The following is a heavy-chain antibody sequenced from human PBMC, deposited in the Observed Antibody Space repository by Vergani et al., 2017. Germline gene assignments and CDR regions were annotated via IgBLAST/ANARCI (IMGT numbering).Heavy chain of an antibody. Sequence: EVQLVESGGGLVQPGGSLRLSCAASGFTFSSYEMNWVRQAPGKGLEWVSYISSSGSTIYYADSVKGRFTNSRDNAKNSLYLQMNSLRAEDTAVYYCVRDGVTAIRCYYYYGMDVWGQGTTVTVSS. CDR1: GFTFSSYE. CDR2: ISSSGSTI. D-gene: IGHD2-21*02. V-gene: IGHV3-48*03. CDR3: VRDGVTAIRCYYYYGMDV. J-gene: IGHJ6*02.